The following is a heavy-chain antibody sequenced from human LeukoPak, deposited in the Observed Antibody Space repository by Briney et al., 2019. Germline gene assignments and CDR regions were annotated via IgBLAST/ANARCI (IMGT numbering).Heavy chain of an antibody. CDR2: MNPNSGNT. V-gene: IGHV1-8*01. D-gene: IGHD3-10*01. CDR3: ARVPMWGGEHWFDP. Sequence: ASVKVSCKASGYTFTSYDINWVRQATGQGLEWMGWMNPNSGNTGYAQKFQGRVTMTRNTSISTAYMELSSLRSEDTAVYYCARVPMWGGEHWFDPWGQGTLVTVSS. CDR1: GYTFTSYD. J-gene: IGHJ5*02.